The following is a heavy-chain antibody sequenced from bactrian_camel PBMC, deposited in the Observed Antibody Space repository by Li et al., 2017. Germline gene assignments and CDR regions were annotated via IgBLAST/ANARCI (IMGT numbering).Heavy chain of an antibody. CDR1: RYTYSGRTNC. V-gene: IGHV3S53*01. CDR2: IDSDGST. CDR3: AAQMHRRFLGHYSGYFDAPDYSY. D-gene: IGHD2*01. Sequence: HVQLVESGGGSVQAGGSLRLSCVVSRYTYSGRTNCMGWFRQAPGKEREGVAAIDSDGSTRYADLVKGRFTISRDTNANTMTLQMNSLKPEDTAMYYCAAQMHRRFLGHYSGYFDAPDYSYWGQGTQVTVS. J-gene: IGHJ4*01.